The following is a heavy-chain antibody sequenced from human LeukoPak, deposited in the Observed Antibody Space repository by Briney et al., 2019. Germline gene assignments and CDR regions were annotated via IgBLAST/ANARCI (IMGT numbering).Heavy chain of an antibody. CDR3: ARNPLPKQQLVPLYYYYMDV. V-gene: IGHV4-39*01. J-gene: IGHJ6*03. CDR1: GGSISSSPYY. CDR2: IYYSGST. D-gene: IGHD6-13*01. Sequence: SETVSLTCTVSGGSISSSPYYWGWIRQPPGKGLEWIGTIYYSGSTYYNPSLKSRVTISVDTSKNQFSLKLSSVTAADAAVYYCARNPLPKQQLVPLYYYYMDVWGKGTTVTVSS.